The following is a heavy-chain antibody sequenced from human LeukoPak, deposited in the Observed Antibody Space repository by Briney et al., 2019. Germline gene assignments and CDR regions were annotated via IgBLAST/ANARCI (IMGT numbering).Heavy chain of an antibody. CDR1: GFSVSSFG. D-gene: IGHD6-19*01. V-gene: IGHV3-23*01. CDR3: AQGFSSGWYPY. J-gene: IGHJ4*02. CDR2: ISLNGETT. Sequence: GGSLRLSCAVSGFSVSSFGMSWVRQAPGKGLEWISAISLNGETTWYADSVKGRSIISKDNSKNTLYLQLTSLRAEDTAVYYCAQGFSSGWYPYWGQGSLVSVSS.